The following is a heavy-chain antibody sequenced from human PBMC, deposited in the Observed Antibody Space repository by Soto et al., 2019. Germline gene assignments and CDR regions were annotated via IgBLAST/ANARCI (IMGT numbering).Heavy chain of an antibody. CDR3: ARGIWTMARGAYYFDH. CDR2: INAGNGNT. Sequence: GASVKVSCKASGYTFTNYAMQWVRQAPGQRLEWMGWINAGNGNTRYSQNFQGRATITRDTSASTAYMELSSLISEDAAVYYCARGIWTMARGAYYFDHWGQGTLVTVS. CDR1: GYTFTNYA. V-gene: IGHV1-3*01. D-gene: IGHD3-10*01. J-gene: IGHJ4*02.